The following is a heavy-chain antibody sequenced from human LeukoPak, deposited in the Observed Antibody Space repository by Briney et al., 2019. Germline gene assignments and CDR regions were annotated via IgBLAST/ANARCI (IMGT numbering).Heavy chain of an antibody. J-gene: IGHJ4*02. D-gene: IGHD3-16*01. CDR2: IYTDGIT. CDR3: ARFAFSSLRLDY. Sequence: SETLSLTCNASGASISANNYYWTWIRQPAGKGLEWIGRIYTDGITNYSPSLKSRVSILLDKPKNQFSLKLTSMTAADTAVYYCARFAFSSLRLDYWGQGALVIVSS. V-gene: IGHV4-61*02. CDR1: GASISANNYY.